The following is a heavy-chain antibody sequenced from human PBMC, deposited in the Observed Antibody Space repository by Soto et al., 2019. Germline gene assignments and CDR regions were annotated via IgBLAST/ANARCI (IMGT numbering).Heavy chain of an antibody. Sequence: SQTLSLTCAISGDSVSSNSAAWNWIRQSPSRGLEWLGRTYYRSKWSTDYALSVKSRITINADTSKNQFSLQLNSVTPEDTAVYFCARGYCIGRSCLYFDFWGQGTLVTGSS. D-gene: IGHD2-15*01. CDR1: GDSVSSNSAA. V-gene: IGHV6-1*01. CDR2: TYYRSKWST. CDR3: ARGYCIGRSCLYFDF. J-gene: IGHJ4*01.